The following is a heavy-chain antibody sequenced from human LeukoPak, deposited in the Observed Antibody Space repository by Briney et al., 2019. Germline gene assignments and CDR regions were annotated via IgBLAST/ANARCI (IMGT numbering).Heavy chain of an antibody. J-gene: IGHJ4*02. D-gene: IGHD3-10*01. CDR2: IYYSGST. Sequence: PSETLSLTCTVSGGSISSSSYYWGWIRQPPGKGLEWIGTIYYSGSTYYNPSLKSRVTISVDTSKNQLSLKLGSVTAADTAVYYCARQTYGSGSYYNLDCWGQGTLVTVSS. CDR3: ARQTYGSGSYYNLDC. V-gene: IGHV4-39*01. CDR1: GGSISSSSYY.